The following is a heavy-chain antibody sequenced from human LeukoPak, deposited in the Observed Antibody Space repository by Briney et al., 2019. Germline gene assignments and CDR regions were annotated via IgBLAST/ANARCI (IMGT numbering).Heavy chain of an antibody. CDR1: GFTFSSYA. D-gene: IGHD2-2*01. Sequence: PGGSLRLSCAASGFTFSSYAMSWVRQAPGKGLEWVSAISGGGGSTYYADSVKGRFSISRDNSKNTLYLQLNSLRAEDTAVYYCAKEKAGYCSSTSCFDGYDYWGQGTLVTVSS. CDR2: ISGGGGST. J-gene: IGHJ4*02. V-gene: IGHV3-23*01. CDR3: AKEKAGYCSSTSCFDGYDY.